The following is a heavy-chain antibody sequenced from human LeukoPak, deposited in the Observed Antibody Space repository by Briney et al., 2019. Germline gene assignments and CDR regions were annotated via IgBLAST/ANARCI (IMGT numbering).Heavy chain of an antibody. V-gene: IGHV4-30-4*01. CDR2: IYDSGST. CDR1: GASIRSGDYY. Sequence: KTSQTLSLTCTVSGASIRSGDYYWSWIRQPPGKSLEWIGYIYDSGSTYYNPSLKSRITISVDTSENRFSLKLSSVTATDTAVYYCARDCSGGSCYGAFDIWGQGTMVTVSS. D-gene: IGHD2-15*01. CDR3: ARDCSGGSCYGAFDI. J-gene: IGHJ3*02.